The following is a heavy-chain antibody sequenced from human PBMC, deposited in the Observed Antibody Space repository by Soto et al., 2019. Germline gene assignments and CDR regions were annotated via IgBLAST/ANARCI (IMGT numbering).Heavy chain of an antibody. V-gene: IGHV3-13*01. CDR3: AREWSSPPYYGMEV. D-gene: IGHD2-15*01. Sequence: GGSLRLSCAASGFTFSSYDMHWVRQATGKGLEWVSAIGTAGDTYYPGSVKGRFTISRENAKNSLYLQMNSLRAEDTAVYYCAREWSSPPYYGMEVWGQGTTVTVSS. J-gene: IGHJ6*02. CDR1: GFTFSSYD. CDR2: IGTAGDT.